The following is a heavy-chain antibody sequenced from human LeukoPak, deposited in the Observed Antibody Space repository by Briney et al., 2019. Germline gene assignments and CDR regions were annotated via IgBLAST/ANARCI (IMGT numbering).Heavy chain of an antibody. CDR3: ARDMPLYGNPGIAVAGPYYFDY. D-gene: IGHD6-19*01. V-gene: IGHV1-69*05. J-gene: IGHJ4*02. CDR2: IIPIFGTA. Sequence: SVKVSCKASGGTFSSYAISWVLQAPGQGLEWMGRIIPIFGTANYAQKFQGRVTITTDESTSTAYMELSSLRSEDTAVYYCARDMPLYGNPGIAVAGPYYFDYWGQGTLVTVSS. CDR1: GGTFSSYA.